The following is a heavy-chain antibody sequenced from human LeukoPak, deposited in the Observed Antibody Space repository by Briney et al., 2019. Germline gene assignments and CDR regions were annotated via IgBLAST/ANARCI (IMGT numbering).Heavy chain of an antibody. J-gene: IGHJ4*02. Sequence: SETLSLTCTVSGGSISSSSYYWGWIRQPPGKGLEWIGSIYYSGSTYYNPSLKSRVTISVDTSKNQFSLKLSSVTAADTAVYYCVGIAAAAIDYWGQGTLVTVSS. CDR1: GGSISSSSYY. CDR3: VGIAAAAIDY. V-gene: IGHV4-39*01. CDR2: IYYSGST. D-gene: IGHD6-13*01.